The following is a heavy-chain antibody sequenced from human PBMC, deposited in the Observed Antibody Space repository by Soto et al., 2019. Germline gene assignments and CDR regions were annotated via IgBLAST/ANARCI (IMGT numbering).Heavy chain of an antibody. CDR2: IYHSGST. Sequence: QVQLQESGPGLVKPSETLSLTCTVSGGSISSYYWSWIRQPPGKGLEWIGYIYHSGSTYYNPSFKSRVTISVDRSKNQFSLKLSSVTAADTAVYYCARVTWPYFDYWGQGTLVTVSS. CDR1: GGSISSYY. D-gene: IGHD5-12*01. V-gene: IGHV4-59*12. CDR3: ARVTWPYFDY. J-gene: IGHJ4*02.